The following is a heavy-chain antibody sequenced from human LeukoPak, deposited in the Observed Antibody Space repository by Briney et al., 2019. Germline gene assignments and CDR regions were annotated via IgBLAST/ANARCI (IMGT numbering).Heavy chain of an antibody. V-gene: IGHV3-53*01. D-gene: IGHD2-2*02. Sequence: GGSLRLSCAASGFTVSSNYMSWVRQAPGKGLEWVSVIYSGGSTYYADSVKGRFTISRHNSKNTLYLQRNSLRAEDTAVYYCARFYCSSTSCYTRPFDYWGQGTLVTVSS. CDR3: ARFYCSSTSCYTRPFDY. CDR2: IYSGGST. CDR1: GFTVSSNY. J-gene: IGHJ4*02.